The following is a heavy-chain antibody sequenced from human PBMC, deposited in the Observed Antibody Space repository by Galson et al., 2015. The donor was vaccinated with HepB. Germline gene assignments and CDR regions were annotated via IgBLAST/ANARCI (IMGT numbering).Heavy chain of an antibody. V-gene: IGHV3-15*01. CDR2: IKSKTDGGTT. Sequence: SLRLSCAASGFTFSNAWMSWVRQAPGKGLEWVGRIKSKTDGGTTDYAAPVKGRFTISRDDSKNTLYLQMNSLKTEDTAVYYCTTDLLYIIKGGYSPMDVWGQGTTVTVSS. J-gene: IGHJ6*02. CDR3: TTDLLYIIKGGYSPMDV. D-gene: IGHD3-22*01. CDR1: GFTFSNAW.